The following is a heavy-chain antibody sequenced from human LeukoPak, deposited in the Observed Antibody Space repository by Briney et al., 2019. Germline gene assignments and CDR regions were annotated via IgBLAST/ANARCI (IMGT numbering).Heavy chain of an antibody. CDR1: GFTFSSCW. Sequence: GGSLRLSCAASGFTFSSCWMSWVRQAPGKGLEWVANIKQDGSEKYYVDSVKGRFTISRDNAKNSLYLQVNSLRAEDTAVYYCARRAGAYSHPYDYWGQGTLVTVSS. J-gene: IGHJ4*02. CDR2: IKQDGSEK. D-gene: IGHD4/OR15-4a*01. CDR3: ARRAGAYSHPYDY. V-gene: IGHV3-7*01.